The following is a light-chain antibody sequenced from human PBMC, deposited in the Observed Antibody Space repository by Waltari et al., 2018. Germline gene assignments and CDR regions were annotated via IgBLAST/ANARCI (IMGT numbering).Light chain of an antibody. Sequence: QSALTQPRSVSGSPGQSVTISCTGTSGDVGGYNYVSWYQQHPCKAPKLMIYDVSERPAGVRDRFSGSKAGNTASLTISGLQADDEADYYCSAYVGRQTVVFGGGTKLTVL. J-gene: IGLJ2*01. CDR2: DVS. CDR1: SGDVGGYNY. V-gene: IGLV2-11*01. CDR3: SAYVGRQTVV.